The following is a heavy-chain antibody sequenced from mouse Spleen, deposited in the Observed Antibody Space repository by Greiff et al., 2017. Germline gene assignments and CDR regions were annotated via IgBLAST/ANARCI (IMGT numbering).Heavy chain of an antibody. J-gene: IGHJ4*01. CDR1: GFNIKDTY. CDR2: IDPANGNT. V-gene: IGHV14-3*02. Sequence: DVQLQESGAELVKPGASVKLSCTASGFNIKDTYMHWVKQRPEQGLEWIGRIDPANGNTKYDPKFQGKATITADTSSNTAYLQLSSLTSEDTAVYYCARDDYDEDYYAMDYWGQGTSVTVSS. D-gene: IGHD2-4*01. CDR3: ARDDYDEDYYAMDY.